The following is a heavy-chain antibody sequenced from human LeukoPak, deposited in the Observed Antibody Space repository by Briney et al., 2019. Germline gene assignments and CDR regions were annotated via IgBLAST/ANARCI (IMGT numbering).Heavy chain of an antibody. D-gene: IGHD2-21*02. J-gene: IGHJ4*02. Sequence: PGGSLSLSCAASGFRFTHYWMHWVRQAPGKGLVWVSRIDIDGSDTTYADSVTGRFTISRDNAKNTLYLQMNSLRAEDTAIYYCARDRSVTDGGFDSWGQGSLVTVSS. V-gene: IGHV3-74*03. CDR1: GFRFTHYW. CDR2: IDIDGSDT. CDR3: ARDRSVTDGGFDS.